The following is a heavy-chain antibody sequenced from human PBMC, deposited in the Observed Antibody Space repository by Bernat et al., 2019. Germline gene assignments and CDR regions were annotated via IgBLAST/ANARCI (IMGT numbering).Heavy chain of an antibody. V-gene: IGHV3-23*04. J-gene: IGHJ6*03. CDR2: ISGTGART. D-gene: IGHD6-25*01. CDR1: GFAFGRYW. Sequence: EVQLVESGGGLVQPGGSLRLSCAASGFAFGRYWTTWIRQAPGKGLEWVSAISGTGARTYYAESVKGRFTISRDNSKNNLYLQMNSLRAEDTAVYYCAKAPGDSSASYYYYCMDVWGKGTTVTVSS. CDR3: AKAPGDSSASYYYYCMDV.